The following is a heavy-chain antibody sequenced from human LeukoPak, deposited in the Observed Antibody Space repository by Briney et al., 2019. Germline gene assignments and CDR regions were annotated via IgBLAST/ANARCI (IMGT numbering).Heavy chain of an antibody. J-gene: IGHJ4*02. CDR2: ISGSGGST. CDR1: GFTFSSYA. V-gene: IGHV3-23*01. CDR3: AKDPTYGSGSFCYFDY. D-gene: IGHD3-10*01. Sequence: GGSLRLSCAASGFTFSSYAMSWVRQAPGKGLEWVSAISGSGGSTYYADSVKGRFTISRDNSKNTLYLQMNSLRAEDTAVYYCAKDPTYGSGSFCYFDYWGQGTLVTVSS.